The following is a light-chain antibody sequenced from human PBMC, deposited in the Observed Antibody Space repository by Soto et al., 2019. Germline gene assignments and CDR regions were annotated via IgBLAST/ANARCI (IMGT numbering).Light chain of an antibody. CDR3: CSYAGSSTPPWV. Sequence: QSALTQPASVSGSPGQSITISCTGTSSDVGSYNLVSWYQQHPGKAPKLMIYEVSKRPSGVSNRFSGSKSGNTASLTISGLQAEDEADYYCCSYAGSSTPPWVFGGGTQLTV. CDR1: SSDVGSYNL. V-gene: IGLV2-23*02. CDR2: EVS. J-gene: IGLJ3*02.